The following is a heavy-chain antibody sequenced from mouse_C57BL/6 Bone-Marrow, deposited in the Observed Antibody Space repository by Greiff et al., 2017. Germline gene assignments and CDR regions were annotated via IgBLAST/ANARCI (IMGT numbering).Heavy chain of an antibody. V-gene: IGHV1-59*01. CDR1: GYTFTSYW. J-gene: IGHJ4*01. Sequence: VQLQQPGAELVRPGTSVKLSCKASGYTFTSYWMHWVKQRPGQGLEWIGVIDPSDSYTNYNQKFKGKATLTVDTSSSTAYMQLSRLTSEDSAVYYCASIVTTRYYAMDYWGQGTSVTVSS. CDR3: ASIVTTRYYAMDY. D-gene: IGHD2-5*01. CDR2: IDPSDSYT.